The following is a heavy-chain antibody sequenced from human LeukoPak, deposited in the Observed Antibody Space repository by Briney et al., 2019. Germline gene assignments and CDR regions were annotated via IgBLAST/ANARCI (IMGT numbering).Heavy chain of an antibody. J-gene: IGHJ4*02. CDR1: GFTFSSYE. Sequence: GGSLRLSCAASGFTFSSYEMNWVRQAPGKGLEWVSYISSSGSTIYYADSVKGRFTISRDNAKNSLYLQMNSLRAEDTAVYYCARASRAVAGPYYFDYWDQGTLVTVSS. CDR3: ARASRAVAGPYYFDY. V-gene: IGHV3-48*03. D-gene: IGHD6-19*01. CDR2: ISSSGSTI.